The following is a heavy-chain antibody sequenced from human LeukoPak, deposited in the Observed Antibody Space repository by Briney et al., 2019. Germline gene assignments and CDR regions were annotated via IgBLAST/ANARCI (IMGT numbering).Heavy chain of an antibody. V-gene: IGHV3-23*01. D-gene: IGHD4-17*01. CDR2: ISGSGGST. CDR3: ARMTTVTTGYYYYYMDV. Sequence: GSLRLSCAASGFIFSDSAIHWVRQAPGKGLEWVSAISGSGGSTYYADSVKGRFTISRDNSKNTLYLQMNSLRAEDTAVYYCARMTTVTTGYYYYYMDVWGKGTTVTVSS. CDR1: GFIFSDSA. J-gene: IGHJ6*03.